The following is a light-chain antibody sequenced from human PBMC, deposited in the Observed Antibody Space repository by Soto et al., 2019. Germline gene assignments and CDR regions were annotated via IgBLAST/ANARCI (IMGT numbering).Light chain of an antibody. CDR1: QSIGIY. J-gene: IGKJ4*01. CDR3: QQRQSWPPLT. Sequence: ETVLTQSPATLSLSPGETATLSCRASQSIGIYLAWYQQKPGQPPRLLIYDASNRATGIPARFSGSGSGTDFTLTISSLEPDDFAVYSCQQRQSWPPLTFGGGTKVEIK. V-gene: IGKV3-11*01. CDR2: DAS.